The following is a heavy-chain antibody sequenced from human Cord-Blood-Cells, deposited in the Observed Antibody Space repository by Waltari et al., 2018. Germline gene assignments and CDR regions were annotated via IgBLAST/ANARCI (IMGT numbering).Heavy chain of an antibody. Sequence: QVQLQESGPGLVKPSETLSLTCTVSGGSISSYYWSWIRQPPGKGLEWIGYIYYSGSTNNNPSLKSRVTISVDTSKNQFSLKLSSVTAADTAVYYCARGEVVVAATYNWFDPWGQGTLVTVSS. J-gene: IGHJ5*02. CDR2: IYYSGST. CDR1: GGSISSYY. V-gene: IGHV4-59*01. D-gene: IGHD2-15*01. CDR3: ARGEVVVAATYNWFDP.